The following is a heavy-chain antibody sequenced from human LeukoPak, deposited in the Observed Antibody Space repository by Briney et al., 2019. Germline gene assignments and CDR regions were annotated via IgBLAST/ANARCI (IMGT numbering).Heavy chain of an antibody. V-gene: IGHV3-30*02. Sequence: QPGGSLRLSCAASGFTFSSYGMHWVRQAPGKGLEWVAFIRYDGSNKYYADSVKGRFTISRDNSKNTLYLQMNSLRAEDTAVYYCARDTTRHSTVPLWDAFDIWGQGTMVTVSS. CDR1: GFTFSSYG. CDR3: ARDTTRHSTVPLWDAFDI. CDR2: IRYDGSNK. D-gene: IGHD4-17*01. J-gene: IGHJ3*02.